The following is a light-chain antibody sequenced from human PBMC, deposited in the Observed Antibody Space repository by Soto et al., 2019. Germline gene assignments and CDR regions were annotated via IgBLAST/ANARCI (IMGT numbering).Light chain of an antibody. CDR3: SSYTSSSTLGV. J-gene: IGLJ2*01. V-gene: IGLV2-14*01. CDR2: DVS. CDR1: SSDVGGYNY. Sequence: QSALTQPASVSGSRGQSITMSCTGTSSDVGGYNYVSWYQQHPGKAPKLMIYDVSNRPSGVSNRFSGSKSGNTASLTISGLQAEDEADYYCSSYTSSSTLGVFGGGTKLTVL.